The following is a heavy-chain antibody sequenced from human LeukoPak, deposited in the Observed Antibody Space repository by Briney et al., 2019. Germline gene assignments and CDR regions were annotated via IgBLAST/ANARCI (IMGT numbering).Heavy chain of an antibody. J-gene: IGHJ5*02. CDR3: ARSSSSRRDWFDP. CDR2: INPNSGGT. D-gene: IGHD6-6*01. CDR1: GYTFTGYY. V-gene: IGHV1-2*02. Sequence: ASVKVSCKASGYTFTGYYMHWVRQAPGQGLEWMGWINPNSGGTNYAQEFQGRVTMTRVTSISTAYMELSRLRSDDTAVYYCARSSSSRRDWFDPWGQGTLVTVSS.